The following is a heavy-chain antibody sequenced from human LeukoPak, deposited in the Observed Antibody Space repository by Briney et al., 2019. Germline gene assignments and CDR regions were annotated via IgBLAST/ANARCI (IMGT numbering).Heavy chain of an antibody. D-gene: IGHD3-10*01. CDR2: ISSSSSYM. CDR3: ARDEIRSGAFDI. V-gene: IGHV3-21*01. J-gene: IGHJ3*02. Sequence: GGSLRLSCAASGFPFSTYTLSWVRQAPGKGLEWVSSISSSSSYMYYVDSVRGRFTVSRDNAKNSLFLQMYSLRAEDTAVYYCARDEIRSGAFDIWGQGTMVTVSS. CDR1: GFPFSTYT.